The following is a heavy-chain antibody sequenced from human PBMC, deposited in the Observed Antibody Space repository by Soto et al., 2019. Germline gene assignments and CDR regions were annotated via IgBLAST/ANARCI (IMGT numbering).Heavy chain of an antibody. J-gene: IGHJ3*02. Sequence: QVQLVQSGAEVKKPGSSVKVSCKASGGTFSSYAISWVRQDPGHGLEWMGGIIPIFGTANYAQKFQGRVTITADESTSTAYMELSSLRSEDTAVYYCATAEGDFWSGYYLKDDAFDIWGQGTMVTVSS. CDR2: IIPIFGTA. V-gene: IGHV1-69*01. CDR3: ATAEGDFWSGYYLKDDAFDI. CDR1: GGTFSSYA. D-gene: IGHD3-3*01.